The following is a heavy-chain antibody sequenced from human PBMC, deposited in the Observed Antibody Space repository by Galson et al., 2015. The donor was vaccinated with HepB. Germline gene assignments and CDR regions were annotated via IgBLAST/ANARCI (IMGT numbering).Heavy chain of an antibody. Sequence: CAISGDSVSSNSAAWNWIRQSPSRGLEWLGRTYYRSKWYNDYAVSVKSRITINPDTSKNQFSLQLNSVTPEDTAVYYCARWYSYGDQVVHYYYYMDVWGKGTTVTVSS. CDR1: GDSVSSNSAA. V-gene: IGHV6-1*01. J-gene: IGHJ6*03. D-gene: IGHD5-18*01. CDR3: ARWYSYGDQVVHYYYYMDV. CDR2: TYYRSKWYN.